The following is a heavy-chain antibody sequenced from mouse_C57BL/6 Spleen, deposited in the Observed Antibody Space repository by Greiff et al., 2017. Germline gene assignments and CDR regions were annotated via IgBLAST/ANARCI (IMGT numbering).Heavy chain of an antibody. V-gene: IGHV1-82*01. J-gene: IGHJ3*01. D-gene: IGHD1-1*01. Sequence: VQRVESGPELVKPGASVKISCKASGYAFSSSWMNWVKQRPGKGLEWIGRIYPGDGDTNYNGKFKGKATLTADKSSSTAYMQLSSLTSEDSAVYFCARDYGSSYNAYWGQGTLVTVSA. CDR3: ARDYGSSYNAY. CDR2: IYPGDGDT. CDR1: GYAFSSSW.